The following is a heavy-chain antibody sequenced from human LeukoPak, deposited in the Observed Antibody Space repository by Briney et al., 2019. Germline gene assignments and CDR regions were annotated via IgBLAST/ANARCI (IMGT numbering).Heavy chain of an antibody. D-gene: IGHD2-2*01. V-gene: IGHV3-23*01. CDR1: GFTFSNYA. CDR3: ARDDCSSISCYHNWFDP. J-gene: IGHJ5*02. CDR2: ITGSGGST. Sequence: GGSLRLSCAASGFTFSNYAMSWVRQAPGKGLEWVSAITGSGGSTWYADSVKGHFTISRDNSKNSLYLQMNSLRAEDTAVYYCARDDCSSISCYHNWFDPWGQGTLVTVSS.